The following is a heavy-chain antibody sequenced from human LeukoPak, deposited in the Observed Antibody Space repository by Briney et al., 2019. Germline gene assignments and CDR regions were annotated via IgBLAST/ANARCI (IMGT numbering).Heavy chain of an antibody. V-gene: IGHV4-39*07. D-gene: IGHD3-3*01. Sequence: PSETLSLTCTVSGGSISSSSYYWGWIRQPPGKGLEWIGSIYYSGSTYYNPSLKSRVTISVDTSKNQFSLKLSSVTAADTAVYYCARANYDFWSGLPYYFDYWGQGTLVTVSS. CDR3: ARANYDFWSGLPYYFDY. CDR1: GGSISSSSYY. CDR2: IYYSGST. J-gene: IGHJ4*02.